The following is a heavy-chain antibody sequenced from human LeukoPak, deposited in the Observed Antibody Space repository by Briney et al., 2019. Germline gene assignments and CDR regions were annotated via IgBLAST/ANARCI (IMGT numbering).Heavy chain of an antibody. CDR1: GFTFSSYS. D-gene: IGHD1-7*01. CDR3: AREDGNFHDAFDI. J-gene: IGHJ3*02. CDR2: ISNDGRNK. Sequence: GGSLRLSCAASGFTFSSYSMHWVRQAPAKGLEWVALISNDGRNKYYADSVKGRFTISRDNSKNTLYLQMDSLRTEDTAVHYCAREDGNFHDAFDIWGQGTMVTVSS. V-gene: IGHV3-30*04.